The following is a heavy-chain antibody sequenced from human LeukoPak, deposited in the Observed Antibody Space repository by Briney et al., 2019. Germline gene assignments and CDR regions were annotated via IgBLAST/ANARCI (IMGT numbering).Heavy chain of an antibody. D-gene: IGHD4-17*01. V-gene: IGHV1-8*01. CDR2: MNPNSGNT. CDR1: GYTFTSYD. CDR3: ARAVTAGDLDYGDDEVHY. J-gene: IGHJ4*02. Sequence: EASVKVSCKSSGYTFTSYDINWVRQATGQGLEWMGWMNPNSGNTGYAQKFQGRVTMTRYTSISTAYMELSSLRSEDTAVYYCARAVTAGDLDYGDDEVHYWGQGTLVTVSS.